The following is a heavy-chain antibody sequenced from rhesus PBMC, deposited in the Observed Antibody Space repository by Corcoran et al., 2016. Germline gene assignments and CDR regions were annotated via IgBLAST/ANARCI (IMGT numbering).Heavy chain of an antibody. Sequence: QVLLQESGPGLVKPSETLSLSCAVSGGSINDNYYWNWIRQPPGTGLEWIGNFYGRGGSTFSHPSLQSLVTISKDTSKDQFSLKLNSVIAADTAVYYCVRKSIIAAGALDVWGRGVLVIVSS. CDR2: FYGRGGST. CDR3: VRKSIIAAGALDV. D-gene: IGHD6-31*01. V-gene: IGHV4S9*01. J-gene: IGHJ5-2*02. CDR1: GGSINDNYY.